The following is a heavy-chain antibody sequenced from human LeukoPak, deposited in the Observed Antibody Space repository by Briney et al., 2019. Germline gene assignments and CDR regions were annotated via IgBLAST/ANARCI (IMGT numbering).Heavy chain of an antibody. Sequence: PGGSLRLSCAASGFTFSSYWVSWVRPAPGKGGGGVANKKQDGSEKYYVDSVKGRFTISRDNAKNSLYLQMNSLRAEDTAVYYCARDGAMVRGVYNWFDPWGQGTLVTVSS. CDR1: GFTFSSYW. CDR2: KKQDGSEK. J-gene: IGHJ5*02. CDR3: ARDGAMVRGVYNWFDP. D-gene: IGHD3-10*01. V-gene: IGHV3-7*03.